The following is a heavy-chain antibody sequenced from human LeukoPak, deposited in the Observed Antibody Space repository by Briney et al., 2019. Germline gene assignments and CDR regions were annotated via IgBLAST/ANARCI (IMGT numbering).Heavy chain of an antibody. V-gene: IGHV3-30*18. CDR2: ISYDGSNK. Sequence: GGSLRLSCAASGFTFSSYGMHWVRQAPGKGLEWVAVISYDGSNKYYADSVKGRFTISRDNSKNTLYLQMNSLRAEDTAVYYCAKVHSSSWDYYYYMDVWGKGTTVTISS. CDR3: AKVHSSSWDYYYYMDV. CDR1: GFTFSSYG. J-gene: IGHJ6*03. D-gene: IGHD6-13*01.